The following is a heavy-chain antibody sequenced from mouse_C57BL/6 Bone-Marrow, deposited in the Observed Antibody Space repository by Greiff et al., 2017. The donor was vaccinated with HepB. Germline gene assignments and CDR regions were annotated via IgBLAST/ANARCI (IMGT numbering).Heavy chain of an antibody. Sequence: EVKLQESGPELVKPGASVKISCKASGYSFTDYNMNWVKQSNGKSLEWIGVINPNYGTTSYNQKFKGKATLTVDQSSSTAYMQLNSLTSEDSAVYYCARRGYGSSYLWYFDVWGTGTTVTVSS. J-gene: IGHJ1*03. CDR2: INPNYGTT. D-gene: IGHD1-1*01. V-gene: IGHV1-39*01. CDR3: ARRGYGSSYLWYFDV. CDR1: GYSFTDYN.